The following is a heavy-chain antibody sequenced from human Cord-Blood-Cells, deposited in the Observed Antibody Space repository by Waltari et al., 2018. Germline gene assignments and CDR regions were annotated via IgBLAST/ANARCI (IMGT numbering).Heavy chain of an antibody. CDR1: GGSISSYY. V-gene: IGHV4-59*01. CDR2: IDDRWST. CDR3: ARLVGCSSTSCYFWFDP. Sequence: QVQLQESGPGLVKPSETLSLTCTVSGGSISSYYWSWIRQPPGKGLEWIGYIDDRWSTNYTPTLKSRVTISVDTTKNQFSLKLSSVTAADTAVYYCARLVGCSSTSCYFWFDPWGQGTLVTVSS. D-gene: IGHD2-2*01. J-gene: IGHJ5*02.